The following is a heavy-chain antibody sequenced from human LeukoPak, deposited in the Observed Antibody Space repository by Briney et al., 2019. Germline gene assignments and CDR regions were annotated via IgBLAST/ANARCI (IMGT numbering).Heavy chain of an antibody. CDR2: IYHSGST. CDR1: GYSISSGYY. J-gene: IGHJ3*01. CDR3: ARARYCSGGSCYSRRLFAFDF. D-gene: IGHD2-15*01. V-gene: IGHV4-38-2*01. Sequence: SETLSLTCAVSGYSISSGYYWGWIRQPPGKGLEWIGSIYHSGSTYYNPSLKSRVTISVDTSKNQFSLKLSSVTAADTAVYYCARARYCSGGSCYSRRLFAFDFWGQGTMVTVFS.